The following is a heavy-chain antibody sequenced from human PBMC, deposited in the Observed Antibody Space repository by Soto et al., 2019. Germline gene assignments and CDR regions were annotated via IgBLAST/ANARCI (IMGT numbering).Heavy chain of an antibody. CDR2: ISYDGSDR. CDR1: GFTFISYG. J-gene: IGHJ6*02. CDR3: ARATNYYYGMDV. V-gene: IGHV3-33*05. Sequence: QVPLVESGGGVVQPGRSLRLSCAASGFTFISYGMHWVRQAPGKGLQWVAFISYDGSDRYYEDSVKGRFTISRGNSKNTLYLQINSLRAEDTALYYCARATNYYYGMDVWGQGTTVTVSS. D-gene: IGHD1-1*01.